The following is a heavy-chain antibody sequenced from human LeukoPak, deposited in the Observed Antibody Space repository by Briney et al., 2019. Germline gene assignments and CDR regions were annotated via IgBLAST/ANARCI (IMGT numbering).Heavy chain of an antibody. J-gene: IGHJ6*03. CDR2: IYYSGST. CDR1: GGSISSYY. V-gene: IGHV4-59*01. Sequence: SETLSLTCTVSGGSISSYYWSWIRQPPGKGLEWIGYIYYSGSTNYNPSLKSRVTISVDTSKNQFSLKLSSVTAADTAVYYCVRVDDSTSYYYYYYMDVWGKGTTVTVSS. D-gene: IGHD2-2*01. CDR3: VRVDDSTSYYYYYYMDV.